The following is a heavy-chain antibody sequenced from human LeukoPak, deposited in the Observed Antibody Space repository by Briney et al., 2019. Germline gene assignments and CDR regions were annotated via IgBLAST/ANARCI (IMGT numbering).Heavy chain of an antibody. J-gene: IGHJ4*02. V-gene: IGHV3-23*01. CDR1: GFTFRTYA. CDR2: ITGSGGST. CDR3: AKDPADYRGWFDY. D-gene: IGHD4-11*01. Sequence: GSLRLSCAASGFTFRTYAMSWVRQAPGKGLEWISTITGSGGSTYYTDSVKGRFTISRDNSKNTLFLQMDSLRAEDTAVYYCAKDPADYRGWFDYWGQGTLVTVSS.